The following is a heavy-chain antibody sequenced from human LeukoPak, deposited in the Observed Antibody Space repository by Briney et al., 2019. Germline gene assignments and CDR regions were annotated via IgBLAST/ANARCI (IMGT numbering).Heavy chain of an antibody. Sequence: ASVKVSCKASGGTFSSYAISWVRQAPGQGLEWMGGIIPIRGIANYAQKFQGRVTITADKSTSTAYMELSSLRSEDTAVYYCAKDTAMDHYYGYGMDVWGQGTTVTVSS. CDR1: GGTFSSYA. CDR3: AKDTAMDHYYGYGMDV. V-gene: IGHV1-69*10. D-gene: IGHD5-18*01. J-gene: IGHJ6*02. CDR2: IIPIRGIA.